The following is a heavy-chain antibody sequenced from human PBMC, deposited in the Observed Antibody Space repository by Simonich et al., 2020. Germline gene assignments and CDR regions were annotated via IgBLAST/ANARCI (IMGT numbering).Heavy chain of an antibody. Sequence: QVQLVQSGAEVKKPGASVKVSCKASGYTFTGYYMHGVRQAPGQGLEWMGWINPNSGVTNYAQKFQGRVTMTRDTSISTAYMELSRLRSDDTAVYYCARDSYSSWYFDLWGRGTLVTVSS. CDR2: INPNSGVT. CDR1: GYTFTGYY. J-gene: IGHJ2*01. CDR3: ARDSYSSWYFDL. V-gene: IGHV1-2*02. D-gene: IGHD6-13*01.